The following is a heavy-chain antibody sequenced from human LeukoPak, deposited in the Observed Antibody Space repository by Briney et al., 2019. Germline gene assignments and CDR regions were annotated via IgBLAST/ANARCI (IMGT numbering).Heavy chain of an antibody. Sequence: GGSLRLSCAASGFTFSSYSMNWVRQAPGKGLEWVSSISSSSSYIYYADSAKGRFTISRDNAKNSLYLQMNSLRAEDTTVYYCARDRAQTDIVLMVYAKGGGDAFDIWGQGTMVTVSS. J-gene: IGHJ3*02. CDR1: GFTFSSYS. CDR2: ISSSSSYI. D-gene: IGHD2-8*01. CDR3: ARDRAQTDIVLMVYAKGGGDAFDI. V-gene: IGHV3-21*01.